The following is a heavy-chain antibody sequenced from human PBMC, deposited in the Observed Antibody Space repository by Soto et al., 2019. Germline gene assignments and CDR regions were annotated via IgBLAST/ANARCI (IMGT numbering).Heavy chain of an antibody. V-gene: IGHV1-69*12. D-gene: IGHD6-19*01. Sequence: QVQLVQSGAEVKKPGSSVKVSCKVSGGTFSNYAIDWVRLAPGHGLEWMGGIVPIFGTTYYTQKFQGRATIIADDSTPTAYLEMSSLRYEDTAIYYCARVEAVAGLYNYHGLDVWGQGTAVTVSS. CDR3: ARVEAVAGLYNYHGLDV. CDR2: IVPIFGTT. CDR1: GGTFSNYA. J-gene: IGHJ6*02.